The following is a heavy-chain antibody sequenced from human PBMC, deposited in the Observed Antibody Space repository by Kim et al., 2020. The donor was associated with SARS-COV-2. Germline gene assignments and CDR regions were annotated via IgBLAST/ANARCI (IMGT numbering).Heavy chain of an antibody. Sequence: GGSLRLSCAVSGFSFSNYWMSWVRQAPGKGLEWVANINQDGSITYYVDSLKGLFIISRDNAKNSLYLQMNSLRAEDMAVYYCARVGYSSSSVDYWGQGTLVSVSS. CDR3: ARVGYSSSSVDY. CDR1: GFSFSNYW. D-gene: IGHD6-6*01. J-gene: IGHJ4*02. V-gene: IGHV3-7*01. CDR2: INQDGSIT.